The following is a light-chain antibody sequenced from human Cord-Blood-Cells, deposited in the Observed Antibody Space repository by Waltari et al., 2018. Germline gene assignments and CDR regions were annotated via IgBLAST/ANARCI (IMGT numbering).Light chain of an antibody. CDR1: QSISSY. Sequence: DIQMTQSPSSLSASVGDRLTITCRASQSISSYLNWYQPKPGKAPKLLIYAASSLQSGVPSRFSGSGSGTDFTLTISSLQPEDFATYYCQQSYSTPITFGQGTRLEIK. V-gene: IGKV1-39*01. CDR3: QQSYSTPIT. J-gene: IGKJ5*01. CDR2: AAS.